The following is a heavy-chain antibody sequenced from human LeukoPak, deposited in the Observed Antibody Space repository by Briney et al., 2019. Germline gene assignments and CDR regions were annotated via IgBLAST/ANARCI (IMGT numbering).Heavy chain of an antibody. D-gene: IGHD2-2*01. V-gene: IGHV4-31*03. CDR3: ARGSGVKPYCSSTSCPYYFDY. CDR2: IYYSGST. Sequence: SQTLSLTCTVSGGSISSGGYYWSWIRQHPGKGLEWIGYIYYSGSTYYNPSLKSRVTISVDTSKNQFSLKLSSVTAADTAVYYCARGSGVKPYCSSTSCPYYFDYWGQGTLVTVSS. J-gene: IGHJ4*02. CDR1: GGSISSGGYY.